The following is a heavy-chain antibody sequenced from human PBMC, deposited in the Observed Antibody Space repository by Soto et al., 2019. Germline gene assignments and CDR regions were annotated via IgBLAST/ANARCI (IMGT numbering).Heavy chain of an antibody. CDR1: GYTFTSYY. CDR2: INPSGGST. Sequence: ASVKVSCKASGYTFTSYYMHWVRQAPGQGLEWMGIINPSGGSTSYAQKFQGRVTMTRDTSTSTVYMELSSLRSEDTAVYYCAREMEVRGVIHDAFDSRGQGTTVTVSS. D-gene: IGHD3-10*01. J-gene: IGHJ3*02. V-gene: IGHV1-46*01. CDR3: AREMEVRGVIHDAFDS.